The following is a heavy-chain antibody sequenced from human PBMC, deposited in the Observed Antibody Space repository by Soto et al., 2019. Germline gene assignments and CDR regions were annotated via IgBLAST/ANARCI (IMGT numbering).Heavy chain of an antibody. D-gene: IGHD2-21*01. CDR1: GGSVSSSGYY. CDR3: ARHTYYFDY. Sequence: QLQLQESGPGLVQPSETLSLTCTVSGGSVSSSGYYWGWIRQPPGKGLEWIESIYYSGSTYYNPSLKSRLTISVDASKNQFSLKLSSVTAADTAMYYCARHTYYFDYWGRGTLVTVSS. J-gene: IGHJ4*02. CDR2: IYYSGST. V-gene: IGHV4-39*01.